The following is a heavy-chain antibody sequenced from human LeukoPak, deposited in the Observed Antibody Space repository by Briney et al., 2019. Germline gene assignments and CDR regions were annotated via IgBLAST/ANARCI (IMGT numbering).Heavy chain of an antibody. D-gene: IGHD3-10*01. CDR1: RGSISSGDSY. V-gene: IGHV4-30-4*01. Sequence: PSQTLSLTCTVSRGSISSGDSYWSWIRQPPGKCLEWIGHIYYSGSTYYNPSLKSRVTISVDTSKNQFSLKLSSVTAADTAVYYCARGLWFGELSCAFDIWGQGTMVTVSS. CDR3: ARGLWFGELSCAFDI. CDR2: IYYSGST. J-gene: IGHJ3*02.